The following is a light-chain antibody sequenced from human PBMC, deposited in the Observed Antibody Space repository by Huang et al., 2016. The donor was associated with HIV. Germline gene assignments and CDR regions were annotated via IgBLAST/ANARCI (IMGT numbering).Light chain of an antibody. CDR1: QNVRSS. CDR2: GAS. J-gene: IGKJ2*01. Sequence: EIVLTQSPAILSVSPGERATLSCRSSQNVRSSFAWYQQRPGQPPRLLISGASTRATGIPARFSGSGSETEFTLTISSLQSEDFAVYYCQQYENWPPEYTFGQGTKLEL. CDR3: QQYENWPPEYT. V-gene: IGKV3-15*01.